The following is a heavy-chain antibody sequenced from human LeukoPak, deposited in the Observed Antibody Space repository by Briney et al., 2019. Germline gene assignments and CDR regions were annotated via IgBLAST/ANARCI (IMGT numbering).Heavy chain of an antibody. Sequence: GGSLRLSCAASGFTFSDYYMSWIRQAPGKGLEWVSYISGSGSTTYYADSVKGRFTISRDNAKNSLYLQMNSLRAEDTAVYYCARDYHGKASPHYMDVGGKGTTVTVAS. D-gene: IGHD1-14*01. CDR3: ARDYHGKASPHYMDV. CDR2: ISGSGSTT. J-gene: IGHJ6*03. V-gene: IGHV3-11*01. CDR1: GFTFSDYY.